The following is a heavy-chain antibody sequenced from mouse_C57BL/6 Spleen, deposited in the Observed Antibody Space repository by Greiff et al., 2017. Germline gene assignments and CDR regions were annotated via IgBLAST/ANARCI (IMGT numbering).Heavy chain of an antibody. CDR3: ARGPYAMDY. J-gene: IGHJ4*01. CDR1: GYTFTSYW. V-gene: IGHV1-50*01. D-gene: IGHD3-3*01. Sequence: VQLQQPGAELVKPGASVKLSCKASGYTFTSYWMQWVNQRPGQGLEWIGEIDPSDSYTNYNQKFKGKATLTVDTSSSTAYMQLSSLTSEDSAVYYCARGPYAMDYWGQGTSVTVSS. CDR2: IDPSDSYT.